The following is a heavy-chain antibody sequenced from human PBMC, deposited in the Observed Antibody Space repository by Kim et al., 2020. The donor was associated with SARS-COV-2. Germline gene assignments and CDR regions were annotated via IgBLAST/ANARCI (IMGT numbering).Heavy chain of an antibody. Sequence: DSVRGRFTHTRDTAKNSLYLQMNSQRAEDTAVYYCAREDRGDYLYDAFDIWGQGTMVTVSS. V-gene: IGHV3-30*07. D-gene: IGHD4-17*01. J-gene: IGHJ3*02. CDR3: AREDRGDYLYDAFDI.